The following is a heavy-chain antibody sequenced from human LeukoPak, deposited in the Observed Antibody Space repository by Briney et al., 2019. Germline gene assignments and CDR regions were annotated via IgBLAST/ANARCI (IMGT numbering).Heavy chain of an antibody. D-gene: IGHD1-1*01. CDR3: AKALGWNDFYYFDY. CDR2: ISWNSGSI. V-gene: IGHV3-9*01. J-gene: IGHJ4*02. Sequence: GGSLRLSCAASGFTFDDYAMHWVRQAPGKGLEWVSGISWNSGSIGYADSVKGRFTISRDNAKNSLYLQMNSLRAEDTALYYCAKALGWNDFYYFDYWGQGTLVTVSS. CDR1: GFTFDDYA.